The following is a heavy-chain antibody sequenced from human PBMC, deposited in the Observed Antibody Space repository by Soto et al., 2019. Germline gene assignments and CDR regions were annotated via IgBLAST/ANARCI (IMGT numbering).Heavy chain of an antibody. V-gene: IGHV1-69*06. CDR3: AKANDCDYYHGVDF. CDR1: GGTFSNHA. Sequence: ASVKVSCKASGGTFSNHAISWVRQAPGQGLEWMGGIVPMFGTANYAQKFQGRVTATADKSTNTAYMELSSLTSEDTAVYYCAKANDCDYYHGVDFWGQGTTVTVSS. D-gene: IGHD2-21*01. J-gene: IGHJ6*02. CDR2: IVPMFGTA.